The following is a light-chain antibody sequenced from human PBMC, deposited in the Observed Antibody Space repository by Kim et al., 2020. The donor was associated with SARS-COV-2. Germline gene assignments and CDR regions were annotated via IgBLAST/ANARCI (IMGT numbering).Light chain of an antibody. J-gene: IGLJ2*01. CDR2: QDT. Sequence: PEQPASITCSGNKLGDKYVFWYQQKPGQSPVLVIYQDTKRPSGIPERFSASNSGNTATLTISGTQATDEADYYCQAWDSGTAVVFGGGTQLTVL. V-gene: IGLV3-1*01. CDR1: KLGDKY. CDR3: QAWDSGTAVV.